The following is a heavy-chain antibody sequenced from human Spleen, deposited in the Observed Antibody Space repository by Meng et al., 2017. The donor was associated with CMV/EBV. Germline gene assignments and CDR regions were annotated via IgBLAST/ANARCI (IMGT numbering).Heavy chain of an antibody. Sequence: SCQASGYTFTSHYMPWVRQTPGHGLEWMGIIDPNAGTTAYAERFRGRVTMTGDTSTSTVYMELNNLRSEDTALYFCAAKIDTTYFDSWGQGTLVTVSS. CDR1: GYTFTSHY. V-gene: IGHV1-46*01. CDR2: IDPNAGTT. J-gene: IGHJ4*02. CDR3: AAKIDTTYFDS. D-gene: IGHD1-1*01.